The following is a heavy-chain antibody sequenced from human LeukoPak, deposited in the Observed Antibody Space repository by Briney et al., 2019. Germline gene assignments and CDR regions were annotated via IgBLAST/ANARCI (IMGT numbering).Heavy chain of an antibody. Sequence: GGSLRLSCAASGFTFSDYYMSWIRQAPGKGLEWVSYISPSGRHTNYADSVKGRFTISRDNAKNSLYLHMNSLRAEDTAVYYCARQPSSQNFDYWGQGALVTVSS. CDR2: ISPSGRHT. CDR3: ARQPSSQNFDY. CDR1: GFTFSDYY. J-gene: IGHJ4*02. D-gene: IGHD6-13*01. V-gene: IGHV3-11*03.